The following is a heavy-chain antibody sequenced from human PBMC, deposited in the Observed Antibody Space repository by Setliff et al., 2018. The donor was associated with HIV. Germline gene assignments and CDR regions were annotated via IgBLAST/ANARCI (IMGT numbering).Heavy chain of an antibody. CDR2: IYYHGST. CDR1: GGSISSTNYF. V-gene: IGHV4-39*01. D-gene: IGHD3-16*01. J-gene: IGHJ4*02. Sequence: PSETLSLTCTVSGGSISSTNYFWGWIRQPPGKGLEWIGTIYYHGSTYYNPSLKSRVTISIDTSKNQFSLQLTSVTAADTAVYYCVNPSGAMGDFDSWGQGTLVTVPS. CDR3: VNPSGAMGDFDS.